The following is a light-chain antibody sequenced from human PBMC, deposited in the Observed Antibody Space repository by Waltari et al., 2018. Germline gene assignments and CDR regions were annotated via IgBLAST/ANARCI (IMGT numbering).Light chain of an antibody. CDR3: LQYRSSPYI. J-gene: IGKJ2*01. CDR1: QTISNW. Sequence: DIQMTQSPSSLSASVGDTVTITCRASQTISNWLDWYQQKPGKAPKLLIYKASSLQSGVPSRFSGSVSGTEFTLTISSLQPEDFATYYCLQYRSSPYIFGQGTKVEIK. CDR2: KAS. V-gene: IGKV1D-16*01.